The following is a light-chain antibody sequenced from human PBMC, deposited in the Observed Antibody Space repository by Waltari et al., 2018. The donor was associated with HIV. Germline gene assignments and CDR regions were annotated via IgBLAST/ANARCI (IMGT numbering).Light chain of an antibody. CDR3: CSYAGSSTSYV. CDR2: DVS. J-gene: IGLJ1*01. V-gene: IGLV2-23*02. CDR1: SSDVGGYNY. Sequence: QSALTQPASVSGSPGQSITIYCTGTSSDVGGYNYVSWYQQHPGKAPKLMSYDVSKRPSGVSNRFSGSKAGNTASLTVSVLQAEDEADYYCCSYAGSSTSYVFGTGTKVTVL.